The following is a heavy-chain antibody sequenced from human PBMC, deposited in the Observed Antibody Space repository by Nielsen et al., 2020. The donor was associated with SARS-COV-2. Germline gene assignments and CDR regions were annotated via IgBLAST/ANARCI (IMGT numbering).Heavy chain of an antibody. D-gene: IGHD1-7*01. Sequence: SGPTLVQPTETLTLTCTVSGFSLSNARMGVGWIRQPTGRALESLAHIFSNDEKSYSTSLKSRLTISKDTSKSQVVLTTTNTDPVDTATYYCARIQLELRLFYFYYSMDVWGKVTTVTVSS. V-gene: IGHV2-26*01. CDR1: GFSLSNARMG. CDR3: ARIQLELRLFYFYYSMDV. J-gene: IGHJ6*03. CDR2: IFSNDEK.